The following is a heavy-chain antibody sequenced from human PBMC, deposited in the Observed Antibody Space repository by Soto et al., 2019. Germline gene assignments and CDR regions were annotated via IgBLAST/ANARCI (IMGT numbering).Heavy chain of an antibody. Sequence: QVQVVESGGGVVQPGRSLRLSCAASGFTLSCCGMHWVRQAPGKGLERVGVITYDGSEIHYGDSVKGRFTISRDSSENTVYLQMNSLRVEDSAVYYCAKEQSSGFYRVVDYWGQGTLVTVSP. V-gene: IGHV3-30*18. CDR2: ITYDGSEI. D-gene: IGHD6-19*01. CDR3: AKEQSSGFYRVVDY. J-gene: IGHJ4*02. CDR1: GFTLSCCG.